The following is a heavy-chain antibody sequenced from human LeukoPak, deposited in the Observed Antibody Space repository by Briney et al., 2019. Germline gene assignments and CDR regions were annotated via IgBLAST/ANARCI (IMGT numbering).Heavy chain of an antibody. V-gene: IGHV1-8*01. CDR3: ARTNWNYHSDNWFEP. J-gene: IGHJ5*02. Sequence: ASVKVSCKASGYTFTSYDINWVRQATGQGLEWMGWMNPNSGNTGYAQKFQGRVTMTRNTSISTAYMELSSLRSEDTAVYYCARTNWNYHSDNWFEPWGQGTLVTVSS. CDR1: GYTFTSYD. D-gene: IGHD1-7*01. CDR2: MNPNSGNT.